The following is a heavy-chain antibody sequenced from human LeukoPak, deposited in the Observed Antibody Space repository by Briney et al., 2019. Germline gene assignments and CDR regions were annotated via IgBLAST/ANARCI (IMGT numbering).Heavy chain of an antibody. CDR1: GYTFASYD. Sequence: ASMKVSCKASGYTFASYDINWVRQATGQGLEWMGWMNPNSGNTGYAQKFQGRVTMTRNTSISTAYMELNNLRSQDTAVYYCARAGERPMRYFDYWGQGARATVSP. CDR3: ARAGERPMRYFDY. CDR2: MNPNSGNT. V-gene: IGHV1-8*01. D-gene: IGHD3-16*01. J-gene: IGHJ4*02.